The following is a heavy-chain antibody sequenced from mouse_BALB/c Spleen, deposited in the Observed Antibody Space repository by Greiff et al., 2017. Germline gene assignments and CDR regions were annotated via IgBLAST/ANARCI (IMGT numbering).Heavy chain of an antibody. J-gene: IGHJ1*01. CDR2: ISYSGST. V-gene: IGHV3-2*02. Sequence: VQLQQSGPGLVKPSQSLSLTCTVTGYSITSDYAWNWIRQFPGNKLEWMGYISYSGSTSYNPSLKSRISITRDTSKNQFFLQLNSVTTEDTATYYCARSYPHWYFDVWGAGTTVTVSS. CDR3: ARSYPHWYFDV. CDR1: GYSITSDYA.